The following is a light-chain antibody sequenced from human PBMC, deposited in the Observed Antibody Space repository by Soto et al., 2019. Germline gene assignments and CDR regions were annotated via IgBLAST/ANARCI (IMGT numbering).Light chain of an antibody. Sequence: QSVLTQPPSASGTPGQRVSISCSGSNSNIGSNTVNWYQQLPGTAPKLLIYSNNQRPSGVPDRFSGSKSGTSASLAISGLQSEDEADYYCTAWYDSLNGPRFGGGTKLTVL. J-gene: IGLJ3*02. CDR1: NSNIGSNT. CDR3: TAWYDSLNGPR. V-gene: IGLV1-44*01. CDR2: SNN.